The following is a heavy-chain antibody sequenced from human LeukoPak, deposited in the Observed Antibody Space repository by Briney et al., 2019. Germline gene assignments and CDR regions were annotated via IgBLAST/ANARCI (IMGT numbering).Heavy chain of an antibody. V-gene: IGHV3-30*04. CDR1: GFTFSSYA. J-gene: IGHJ4*02. Sequence: GGSLRLSCAASGFTFSSYAMHWVRQAPGKGLEWVAVISYDGGNKYYADSVKGRFTISRDNSKNTLYLQMNSLRAEDTAVYYCARADSSGYHWGQGTLVTVSS. CDR3: ARADSSGYH. CDR2: ISYDGGNK. D-gene: IGHD3-22*01.